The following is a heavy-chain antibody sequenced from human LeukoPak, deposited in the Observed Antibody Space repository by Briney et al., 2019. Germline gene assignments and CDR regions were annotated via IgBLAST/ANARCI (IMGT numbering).Heavy chain of an antibody. J-gene: IGHJ6*02. CDR3: ARVINDYYYYYGMDV. V-gene: IGHV3-23*01. Sequence: PGGSLRLSCAASGFTFSSYAMSWVRQAPGKGLEWVSAISGSGGSTYYADSVKGRFTISRDNSKNTLYLQMNSLRAEDTAVYYCARVINDYYYYYGMDVWGQGTTVTVSS. CDR2: ISGSGGST. CDR1: GFTFSSYA.